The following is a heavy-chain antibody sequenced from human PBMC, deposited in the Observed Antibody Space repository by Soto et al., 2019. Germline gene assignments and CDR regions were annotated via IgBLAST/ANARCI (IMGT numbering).Heavy chain of an antibody. J-gene: IGHJ3*02. Sequence: GGSLRLSCAASGFTFSTYCMHWVRQAPGKGLEWVAFISYDGSDKYYADSVKGRLTISRDNSKNTLYLQMNSLRAEDTALYYCPKVDRSPRTLDALDNWAQGRMVTGS. CDR3: PKVDRSPRTLDALDN. V-gene: IGHV3-30*18. CDR2: ISYDGSDK. D-gene: IGHD6-6*01. CDR1: GFTFSTYC.